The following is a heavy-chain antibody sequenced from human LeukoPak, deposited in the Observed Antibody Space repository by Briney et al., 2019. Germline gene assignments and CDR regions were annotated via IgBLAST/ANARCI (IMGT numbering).Heavy chain of an antibody. V-gene: IGHV3-23*01. CDR1: GFTFSSYA. CDR3: AKFGTAGPHFDY. Sequence: PGGSLRLSCAVSGFTFSSYAMSWVRQAPGKGLEWVSAISGSGGSTYYADSVKGRFTISRDNSKSTLYLQMNSLRAEDTAVYYCAKFGTAGPHFDYWGQGTLVTVSS. D-gene: IGHD6-13*01. J-gene: IGHJ4*02. CDR2: ISGSGGST.